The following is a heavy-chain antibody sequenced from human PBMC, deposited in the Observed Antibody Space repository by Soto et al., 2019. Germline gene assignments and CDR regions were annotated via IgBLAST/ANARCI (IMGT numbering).Heavy chain of an antibody. J-gene: IGHJ4*02. CDR2: IKSKTDGGTT. CDR1: GFTFSNAW. Sequence: GSLRLSCAASGFTFSNAWMSWVRQAPGKGLEWVGRIKSKTDGGTTDYAAPVKGRFTISRDDSKNTLYLQMNSLKTEDAAVYYCTTDYSGSPFDYWGQGTLVTVSS. V-gene: IGHV3-15*01. CDR3: TTDYSGSPFDY. D-gene: IGHD1-26*01.